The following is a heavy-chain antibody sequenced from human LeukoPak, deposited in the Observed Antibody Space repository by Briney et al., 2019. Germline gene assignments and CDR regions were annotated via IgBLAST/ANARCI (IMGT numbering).Heavy chain of an antibody. V-gene: IGHV3-20*04. Sequence: GGSLRLSCAASGFTFDDYGMSWVRQAPGKGLEWVSGINWNGGSTGYAGSVNGRFTISRDNAKNSLYLHMNSLRAEDTAFYYCARGGNYDFWSGYWVLDYWGQGTLVTVSS. CDR1: GFTFDDYG. D-gene: IGHD3-3*01. CDR2: INWNGGST. CDR3: ARGGNYDFWSGYWVLDY. J-gene: IGHJ4*02.